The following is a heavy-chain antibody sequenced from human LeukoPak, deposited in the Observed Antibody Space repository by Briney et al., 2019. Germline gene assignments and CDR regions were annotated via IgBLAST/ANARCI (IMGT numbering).Heavy chain of an antibody. V-gene: IGHV4-34*01. Sequence: SETLSLTCAVYGGSFSGYYWSWIRQPPGKGLEWIGEINHSGSTNYNPSLKSRVTISVDRSKNQFSLKLSSVTAADTAVYYCASQKSGFWSGYPLYWGQGTLVTVSS. CDR3: ASQKSGFWSGYPLY. D-gene: IGHD3-3*01. J-gene: IGHJ4*02. CDR2: INHSGST. CDR1: GGSFSGYY.